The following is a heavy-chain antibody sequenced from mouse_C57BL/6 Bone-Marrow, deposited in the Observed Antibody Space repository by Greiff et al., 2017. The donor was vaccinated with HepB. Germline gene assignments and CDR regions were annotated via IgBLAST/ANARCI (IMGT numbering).Heavy chain of an antibody. J-gene: IGHJ3*01. D-gene: IGHD4-1*01. CDR3: ARDRTGFAY. CDR1: GFTFSSYG. Sequence: EVHLVESGGGLVQPGGSLKLSCAASGFTFSSYGMSWVRQTPDKRLELVATINSNGGSTYYPDSVKGRFTISRDNAKNTLYLRMSSLKSEDTAMYYCARDRTGFAYWGQGTLVTVSA. V-gene: IGHV5-6-3*01. CDR2: INSNGGST.